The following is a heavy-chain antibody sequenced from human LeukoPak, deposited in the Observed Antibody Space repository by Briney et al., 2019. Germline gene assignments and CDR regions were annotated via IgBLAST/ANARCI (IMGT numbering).Heavy chain of an antibody. CDR2: IYPGDSDT. CDR3: ARGAYDILTGYGMDV. Sequence: SGESLKISCKGSGYSSTSYWIGWVRQMPGKGLEWMGIIYPGDSDTRYSPSSQGQVTISADKSISTAYLQWSSLKASDTAMYYCARGAYDILTGYGMDVWGKGTTVTVSS. V-gene: IGHV5-51*01. D-gene: IGHD3-9*01. J-gene: IGHJ6*04. CDR1: GYSSTSYW.